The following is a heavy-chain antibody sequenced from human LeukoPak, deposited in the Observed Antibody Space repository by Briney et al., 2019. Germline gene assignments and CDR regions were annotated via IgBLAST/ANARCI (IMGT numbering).Heavy chain of an antibody. CDR3: ASDASLCGGDCYPYWYFDL. Sequence: PGGSLRLSCAASGFTSSTYWMHWVRQAPGKGLEWVSSISSSSSYIYYADSVKGRFTISRDNAKNSLYLQMNSLRAEDTAVYYCASDASLCGGDCYPYWYFDLWGRGTLVTVSS. V-gene: IGHV3-21*01. J-gene: IGHJ2*01. CDR1: GFTSSTYW. D-gene: IGHD2-21*02. CDR2: ISSSSSYI.